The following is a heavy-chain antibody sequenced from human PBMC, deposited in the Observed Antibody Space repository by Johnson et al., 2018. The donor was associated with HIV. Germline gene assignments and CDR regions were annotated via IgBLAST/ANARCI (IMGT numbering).Heavy chain of an antibody. CDR1: GFTFSIYA. V-gene: IGHV3-30*04. Sequence: QVRLVESGGGVVQPGRSLRLSCAASGFTFSIYAMHWVRQAPGKGLEWVSLISFDVNDKYYADSVKGRFTISRDNSKNTLYLQMNSLRAEDTAVYYCARLSLRGSYGSGSSPVDAFDIWGQGTMVTVSS. CDR3: ARLSLRGSYGSGSSPVDAFDI. CDR2: ISFDVNDK. J-gene: IGHJ3*02. D-gene: IGHD3-16*01.